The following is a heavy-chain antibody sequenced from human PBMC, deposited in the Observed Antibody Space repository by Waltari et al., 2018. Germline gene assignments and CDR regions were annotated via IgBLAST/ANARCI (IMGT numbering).Heavy chain of an antibody. D-gene: IGHD6-19*01. V-gene: IGHV3-23*03. J-gene: IGHJ4*02. Sequence: EVQLLESGGGLVQPGGSLRLACAAAGFTFSSSAMSWVRQAPGKGLEWVSVIYSGGSTYYADSVKGRFTISRDNSKNTLYLQMNSLRAEDTAVYYCAKVKQWLVSYWGQGTLVTVSS. CDR1: GFTFSSSA. CDR3: AKVKQWLVSY. CDR2: IYSGGST.